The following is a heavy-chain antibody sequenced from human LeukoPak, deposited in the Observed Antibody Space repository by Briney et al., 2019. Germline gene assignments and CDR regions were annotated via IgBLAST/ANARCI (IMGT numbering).Heavy chain of an antibody. CDR3: ARLDKARRDGYNFGFDY. CDR1: GYSFSNAW. D-gene: IGHD5-24*01. J-gene: IGHJ4*02. CDR2: IWPGDSDT. Sequence: GESLKISCKGSGYSFSNAWIGWVRQMPGKGLEWMGIIWPGDSDTRNSPSFQGQVTISADKSISTAYLQWSSLQASDTAMYYCARLDKARRDGYNFGFDYWGQGTLVTVSS. V-gene: IGHV5-51*01.